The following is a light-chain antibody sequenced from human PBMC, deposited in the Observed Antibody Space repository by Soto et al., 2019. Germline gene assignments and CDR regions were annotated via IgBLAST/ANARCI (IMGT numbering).Light chain of an antibody. CDR2: GAS. CDR1: QSVSSN. V-gene: IGKV3-20*01. CDR3: QQYGTSPTWT. J-gene: IGKJ1*01. Sequence: ELVMTQSPATLSVSPGERATLSCRASQSVSSNLAWYQQKPGQAPRLLIYGASRRATGIPDRFSGSGSGTDFTLTISRLEPEDFAVYYCQQYGTSPTWTFGQGTKVDIK.